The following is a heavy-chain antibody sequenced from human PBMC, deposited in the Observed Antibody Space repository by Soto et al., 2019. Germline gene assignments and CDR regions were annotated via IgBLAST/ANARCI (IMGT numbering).Heavy chain of an antibody. J-gene: IGHJ4*02. CDR2: ISAYNGNT. V-gene: IGHV1-18*01. Sequence: QVQLVQSGAEVKKPGASVKVSCKASGYTFTSYGISWVRQAPGQGLEWMGWISAYNGNTNYAQMLQGRVTMTTDTSTSTADMELRSLRSDDTAVYYFASGVGASDCFDYGGQGTLVTVSS. CDR1: GYTFTSYG. CDR3: ASGVGASDCFDY. D-gene: IGHD1-26*01.